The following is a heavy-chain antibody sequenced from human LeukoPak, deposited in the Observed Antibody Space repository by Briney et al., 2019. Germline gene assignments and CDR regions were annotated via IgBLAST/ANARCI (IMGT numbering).Heavy chain of an antibody. CDR3: ARVRVSSGSHPWYFDY. D-gene: IGHD3-22*01. Sequence: ASETLSLTCTVSRGSISSYYWSWLRQPPGQGLEWIGYIYYSGSTDYNPSLKSRVNISVDTSKNQFSLKLSSVTAADTAVYYCARVRVSSGSHPWYFDYWGQGTLVTVSS. V-gene: IGHV4-59*01. CDR1: RGSISSYY. J-gene: IGHJ4*02. CDR2: IYYSGST.